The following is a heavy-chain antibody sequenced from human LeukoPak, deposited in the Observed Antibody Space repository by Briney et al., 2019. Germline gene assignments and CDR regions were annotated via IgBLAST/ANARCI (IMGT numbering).Heavy chain of an antibody. Sequence: QPGGSLRLSCTASGFTFSSYWMHWVRQAPGKGLVWVSRINSDGGSTGYADSVKGRFTISRDNAKNTLYLQMNSLRAEDTAVYYCARRIQGMAPYYFDYWGQGTLVTVSS. V-gene: IGHV3-74*01. CDR2: INSDGGST. D-gene: IGHD5-24*01. J-gene: IGHJ4*02. CDR1: GFTFSSYW. CDR3: ARRIQGMAPYYFDY.